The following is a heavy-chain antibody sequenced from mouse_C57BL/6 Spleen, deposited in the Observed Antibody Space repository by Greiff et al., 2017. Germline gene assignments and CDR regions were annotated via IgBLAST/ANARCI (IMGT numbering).Heavy chain of an antibody. J-gene: IGHJ1*03. CDR1: GFNIKDYY. V-gene: IGHV14-2*01. Sequence: VQLQQSGAELVKPGASVKLSCTASGFNIKDYYMHWVKKRTEQGLEWIGRIDPEDGETKYAPKFQGKATITADTSANTAYLQLSSLTSEDTAVYYCATLYYYGSRGYWYFDVWGTGTTVTVSS. CDR2: IDPEDGET. D-gene: IGHD1-1*01. CDR3: ATLYYYGSRGYWYFDV.